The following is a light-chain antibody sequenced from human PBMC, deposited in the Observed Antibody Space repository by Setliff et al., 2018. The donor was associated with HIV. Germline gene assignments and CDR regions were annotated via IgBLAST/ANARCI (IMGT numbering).Light chain of an antibody. CDR3: ATWDDSPTGFVV. Sequence: QSALTQPPSVSGTPGQRVTISCSGSSSNIGSNDVNWYQQFPGTAPRLLVFGDNERPSGVPDRFSASQSGTSASLAISGLQSEDEAHYYCATWDDSPTGFVVFGGGTQLPS. CDR1: SSNIGSND. J-gene: IGLJ2*01. CDR2: GDN. V-gene: IGLV1-44*01.